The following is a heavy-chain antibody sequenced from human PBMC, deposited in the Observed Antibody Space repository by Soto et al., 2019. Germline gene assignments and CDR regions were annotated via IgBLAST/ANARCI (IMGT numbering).Heavy chain of an antibody. D-gene: IGHD6-13*01. CDR2: ISSSSSYI. CDR1: GFTFSSYS. Sequence: PGGSLRLSCAASGFTFSSYSMNWVRQAPGKGLEWVSSISSSSSYIYYADSVKGRFTISRDNAKNSLYLQMNSLRAEDTAVYYCASDLVAAAGTADAFDIWGQGTMVTVSS. CDR3: ASDLVAAAGTADAFDI. J-gene: IGHJ3*02. V-gene: IGHV3-21*01.